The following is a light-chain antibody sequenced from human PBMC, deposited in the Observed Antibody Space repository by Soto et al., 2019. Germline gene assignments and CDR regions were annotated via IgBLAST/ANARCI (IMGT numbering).Light chain of an antibody. Sequence: EIVLTQSPGTLSLSPGERATLSCRASQSVSSSYLAWYQQKPGQASRLLIYGASSRATGIPGRFSGSGSGTDFTLTISRLEPEDFAVYYCQQYGSSRTFGQGTKVEIK. CDR1: QSVSSSY. CDR3: QQYGSSRT. J-gene: IGKJ1*01. CDR2: GAS. V-gene: IGKV3-20*01.